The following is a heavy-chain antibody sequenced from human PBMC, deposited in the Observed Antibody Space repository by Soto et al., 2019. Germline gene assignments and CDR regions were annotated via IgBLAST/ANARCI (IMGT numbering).Heavy chain of an antibody. CDR2: IYTSGST. Sequence: ETLSLTCPVSGGSFSSFYWNWIRQPAGKGLEWIGRIYTSGSTNYNPSLKSRVTILVDTSKNEFSLRLNSVTAADTAVYYCAGIGEDIYYGMDVWGQGTTVTVSS. D-gene: IGHD2-15*01. CDR1: GGSFSSFY. J-gene: IGHJ6*02. CDR3: AGIGEDIYYGMDV. V-gene: IGHV4-4*07.